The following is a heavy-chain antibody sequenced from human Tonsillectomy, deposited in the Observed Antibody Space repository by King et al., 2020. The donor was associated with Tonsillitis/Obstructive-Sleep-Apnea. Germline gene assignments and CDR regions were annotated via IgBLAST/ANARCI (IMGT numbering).Heavy chain of an antibody. CDR3: ARVPTLIPVYYYMDV. J-gene: IGHJ6*03. CDR1: GFTFSSYA. D-gene: IGHD2-21*01. V-gene: IGHV3-30*04. CDR2: ISYDGSNK. Sequence: VQLVESGGGVVQPGRSLRLSCAASGFTFSSYAMHWVRQAPGKGLEWVAVISYDGSNKYYADSVKGRFTISRDNSKNTLYLQMNSLRAEDTAVYYCARVPTLIPVYYYMDVWGKGTTVTVSS.